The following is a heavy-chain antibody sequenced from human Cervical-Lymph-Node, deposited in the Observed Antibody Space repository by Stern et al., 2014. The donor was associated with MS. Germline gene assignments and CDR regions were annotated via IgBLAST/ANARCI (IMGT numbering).Heavy chain of an antibody. Sequence: VQLVESGRGVVQHGGSLRLSWAASGFPFSSYGLHWVRQAPGTGLVWVAVIWSDGSNKYYADYVKGRITISRDTSKNTLYLQMNSLRAEDMAVYYCAMFGGGNYFDYWGQGTLVTVSS. D-gene: IGHD3-10*02. CDR1: GFPFSSYG. V-gene: IGHV3-33*01. J-gene: IGHJ4*02. CDR2: IWSDGSNK. CDR3: AMFGGGNYFDY.